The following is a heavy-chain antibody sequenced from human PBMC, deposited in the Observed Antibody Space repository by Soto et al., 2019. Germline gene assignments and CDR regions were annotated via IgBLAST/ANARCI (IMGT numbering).Heavy chain of an antibody. CDR2: ISGSGGST. CDR1: GFTFSSYA. V-gene: IGHV3-23*01. D-gene: IGHD3-22*01. J-gene: IGHJ4*02. CDR3: AKRQLLPRPPVSNLAHAPHWFDY. Sequence: PGGSLRLSCAASGFTFSSYAMSWVRQAPGKGLEWVSAISGSGGSTYYADSVKGRFTISRDNSKNTLYLQMNSLRAEDTAVYYCAKRQLLPRPPVSNLAHAPHWFDYGGREPLLTVSS.